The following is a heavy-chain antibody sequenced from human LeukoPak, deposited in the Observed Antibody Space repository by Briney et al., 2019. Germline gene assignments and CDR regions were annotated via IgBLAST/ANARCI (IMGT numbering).Heavy chain of an antibody. CDR2: INPSSGGT. CDR1: GYTFTGYY. V-gene: IGHV1-2*02. J-gene: IGHJ4*02. D-gene: IGHD1-7*01. Sequence: ASVKVSCKASGYTFTGYYMHWVRQAPGQGLEWMGWINPSSGGTNYAQKFQGRVTMTRDTSISTAYMELSRLRSDDTAVYYCARSRGLELLRFDYWAREPWSPSPQ. CDR3: ARSRGLELLRFDY.